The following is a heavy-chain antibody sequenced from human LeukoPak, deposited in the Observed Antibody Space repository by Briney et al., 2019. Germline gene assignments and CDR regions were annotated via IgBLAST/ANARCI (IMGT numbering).Heavy chain of an antibody. CDR2: INAGNGNT. CDR3: ARVIFLFKRGSSYDA. J-gene: IGHJ4*02. CDR1: GYTFTSYA. V-gene: IGHV1-3*01. D-gene: IGHD6-6*01. Sequence: ASVKVSCKASGYTFTSYAMHWVRQAPGQKREWMGWINAGNGNTKYSQKFQRRVTTTRHTSASTAYMELSSMRSEDTAVYHCARVIFLFKRGSSYDAWGQGTLVTVSP.